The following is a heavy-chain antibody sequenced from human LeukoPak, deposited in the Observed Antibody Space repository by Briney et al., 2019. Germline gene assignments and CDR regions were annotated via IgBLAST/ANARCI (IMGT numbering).Heavy chain of an antibody. CDR1: GVSISGSGHY. CDR2: IYYSGNT. V-gene: IGHV4-39*02. CDR3: AKEAGYQLLFGNRYFDL. J-gene: IGHJ2*01. Sequence: SETLSLTCAVSGVSISGSGHYWGWIRQPPGKGLEWIGSIYYSGNTYYNASLKSQVSISIDTSKNQFSLRLTSVTAADTAVYYCAKEAGYQLLFGNRYFDLWGRGTLVTVSS. D-gene: IGHD2-2*01.